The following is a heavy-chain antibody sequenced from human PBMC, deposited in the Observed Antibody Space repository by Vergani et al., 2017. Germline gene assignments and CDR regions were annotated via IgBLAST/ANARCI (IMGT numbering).Heavy chain of an antibody. CDR3: ARASRWVLLRKHYGMDV. Sequence: QVHLVQSGAEVKKPGASVKVSCKASGYTFTSYDINWVRQATGQGLEWMGWMNPNSGNTGNAQKFHGRVTITRNTSISTAYMERSSLRSEDTAVYYWARASRWVLLRKHYGMDVWGQGTTVTVSS. D-gene: IGHD2-15*01. J-gene: IGHJ6*02. CDR1: GYTFTSYD. CDR2: MNPNSGNT. V-gene: IGHV1-8*03.